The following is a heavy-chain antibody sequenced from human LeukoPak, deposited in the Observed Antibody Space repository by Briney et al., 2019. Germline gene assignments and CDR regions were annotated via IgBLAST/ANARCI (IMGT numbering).Heavy chain of an antibody. J-gene: IGHJ5*02. CDR2: IIPILGIA. CDR3: ARASPSLGWFDP. V-gene: IGHV1-69*04. Sequence: GASVKVSCKASGGTFSSDAISWVRQAPGQGLEWMGRIIPILGIANYAQKFQGRVTITADKSTSTAYMELSSLRSEDTAVYYCARASPSLGWFDPWGQGTLVTVSS. CDR1: GGTFSSDA. D-gene: IGHD3-10*01.